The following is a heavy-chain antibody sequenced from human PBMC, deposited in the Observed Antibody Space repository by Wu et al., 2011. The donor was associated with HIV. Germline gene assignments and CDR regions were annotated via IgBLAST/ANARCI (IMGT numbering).Heavy chain of an antibody. Sequence: QVQLVQSGAEVKKPGASVKVSCKASGYNFITYGISWVRQAPGQGLEWMGWISGYNGDTHYAQNLQGRVTMTTDTSASTAYMELRSLRSDDTAVYYCATRIVGAKGTYYFEYWGQGTLVTVSS. CDR1: GYNFITYG. CDR2: ISGYNGDT. CDR3: ATRIVGAKGTYYFEY. J-gene: IGHJ4*02. V-gene: IGHV1-18*01. D-gene: IGHD1-26*01.